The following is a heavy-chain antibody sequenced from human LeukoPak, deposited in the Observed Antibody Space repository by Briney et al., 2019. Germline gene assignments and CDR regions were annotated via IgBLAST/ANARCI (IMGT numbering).Heavy chain of an antibody. D-gene: IGHD4-23*01. V-gene: IGHV3-21*01. J-gene: IGHJ1*01. CDR3: VYGGGYFQH. CDR1: GFTFGSYS. CDR2: ISSSSNNI. Sequence: GGSLRLSCAASGFTFGSYSMDWVRQAPGKGLEWVSSISSSSNNIYYADSVKGRFTISRDNGKNSLYLLMNSLRAEDTAVYYCVYGGGYFQHWGQGTLVTVSS.